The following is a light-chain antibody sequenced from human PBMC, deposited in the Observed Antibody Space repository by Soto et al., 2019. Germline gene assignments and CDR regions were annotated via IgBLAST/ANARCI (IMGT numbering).Light chain of an antibody. J-gene: IGLJ1*01. CDR1: SSDVGAYDY. CDR2: VVS. Sequence: QSALTQPASVSGSPGQSITISCTGTSSDVGAYDYVSWFQQHPDKAPKLIISVVSNRPSGVSNRFSGSKSGNTASLTISGLQAEDEADYYCSLYTSSDTPYVFGTGTKLTV. CDR3: SLYTSSDTPYV. V-gene: IGLV2-14*01.